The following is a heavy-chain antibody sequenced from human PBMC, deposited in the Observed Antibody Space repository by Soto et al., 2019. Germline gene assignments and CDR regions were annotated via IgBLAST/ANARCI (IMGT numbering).Heavy chain of an antibody. D-gene: IGHD4-4*01. CDR2: IDYNGRA. CDR1: DGSVTGYC. V-gene: IGHV4-59*02. CDR3: ARGPDHSKVGY. J-gene: IGHJ4*02. Sequence: QVQLRESGPGLVKPSETLPLTCSVSDGSVTGYCWSWIRQPPGKGLEWIGCIDYNGRAHYNPSLTSRVTMSLDTSNNHFSLKLSSVTTTDTAVYYCARGPDHSKVGYWGQGTLVTVSS.